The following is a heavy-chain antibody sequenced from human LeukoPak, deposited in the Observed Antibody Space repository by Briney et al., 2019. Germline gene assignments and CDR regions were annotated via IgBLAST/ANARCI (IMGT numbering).Heavy chain of an antibody. J-gene: IGHJ3*02. CDR1: GFTFSSYG. CDR2: IWYDGSNK. D-gene: IGHD1-26*01. CDR3: ARDKWEPPHDAFDI. Sequence: GGSLRLSCAASGFTFSSYGMHWVRQAPGKGLEWVAVIWYDGSNKYYADSVKGRFTISRDNSKNTLYLQMNSLRAEDTAVYYCARDKWEPPHDAFDIWGQGTMVTVSS. V-gene: IGHV3-33*01.